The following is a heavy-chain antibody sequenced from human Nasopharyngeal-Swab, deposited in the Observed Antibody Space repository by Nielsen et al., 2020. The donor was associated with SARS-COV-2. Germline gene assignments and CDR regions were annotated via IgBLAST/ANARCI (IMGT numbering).Heavy chain of an antibody. D-gene: IGHD4/OR15-4a*01. CDR2: IYHSGST. CDR3: ARVPYNWFDP. Sequence: WIRQPPGKGLEWIGEIYHSGSTNYNPSLKSRVTISVDKSKNQFSLKLGSVTAADTAVYYCARVPYNWFDPWGQGTLVTVSS. V-gene: IGHV4-4*02. J-gene: IGHJ5*02.